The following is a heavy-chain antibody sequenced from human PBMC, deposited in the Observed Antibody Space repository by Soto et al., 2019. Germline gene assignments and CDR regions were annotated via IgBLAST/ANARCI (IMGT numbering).Heavy chain of an antibody. Sequence: ASVKVSCKASGYTFTSYGISWVRQAPGQGLEWMGWISAYNGNTNYAQKLKGRVTMTTDTSTSTAYMELRSLRSDDTAVYYCARSYYDILTGVPYYFDYWGQGTLVTVSS. CDR1: GYTFTSYG. CDR3: ARSYYDILTGVPYYFDY. D-gene: IGHD3-9*01. CDR2: ISAYNGNT. V-gene: IGHV1-18*04. J-gene: IGHJ4*02.